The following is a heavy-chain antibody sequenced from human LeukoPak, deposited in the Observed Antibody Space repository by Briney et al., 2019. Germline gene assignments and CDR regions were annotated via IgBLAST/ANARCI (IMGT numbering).Heavy chain of an antibody. J-gene: IGHJ4*02. CDR1: GFNFKDAW. Sequence: GGSLRLSCATSGFNFKDAWLSWVRQAPGKGLEWVGRIKSKTDGGATDYAAPVKGRFTVSRDDSKNTVSLQMNSLKTEDTAVYYCTTVEEATFDYWGQGTLVTVSS. V-gene: IGHV3-15*01. CDR3: TTVEEATFDY. CDR2: IKSKTDGGAT. D-gene: IGHD1-26*01.